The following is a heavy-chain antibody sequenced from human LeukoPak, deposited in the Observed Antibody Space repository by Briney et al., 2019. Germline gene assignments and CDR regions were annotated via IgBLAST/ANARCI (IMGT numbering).Heavy chain of an antibody. CDR3: ARSPPSTGYDRFDT. Sequence: ASVKVSCKASGYMFNIYGISWVRQAPGQGLEWMGWISAFNGNTNYARNFQDRVTMTTDTSTSTAYMELTSLSSDDTAVYYCARSPPSTGYDRFDTWGQGTSVTVSS. V-gene: IGHV1-18*01. CDR1: GYMFNIYG. CDR2: ISAFNGNT. J-gene: IGHJ4*02. D-gene: IGHD5-12*01.